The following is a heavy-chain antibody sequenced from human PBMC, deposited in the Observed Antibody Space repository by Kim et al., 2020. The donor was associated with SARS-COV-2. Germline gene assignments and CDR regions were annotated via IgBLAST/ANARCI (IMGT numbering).Heavy chain of an antibody. CDR3: ARAIAVAGEFDY. Sequence: ASVKVSCKASGYTFTSYAMHWVRQAPGQRREWMGWINAGNGNTKYSQKFQGRVTITRDTSASTAYMELSSLRPEDTAVYYCARAIAVAGEFDYWGQGTLVSVSS. V-gene: IGHV1-3*01. CDR1: GYTFTSYA. D-gene: IGHD6-19*01. J-gene: IGHJ4*02. CDR2: INAGNGNT.